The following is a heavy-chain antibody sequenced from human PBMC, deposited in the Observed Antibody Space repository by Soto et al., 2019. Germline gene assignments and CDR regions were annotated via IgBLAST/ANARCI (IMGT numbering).Heavy chain of an antibody. J-gene: IGHJ4*02. Sequence: QVQLVQSWGGGVQPGRSLRLSCAASGFYFNTDFMHWVRQAPVKGLEWVAMIFPNGRDQEYADSVKGRFTISRDNSNNTMYLQMDSLRPEDTAVYYCERDAELGINCDLAYWGQGALVTVAS. CDR1: GFYFNTDF. CDR2: IFPNGRDQ. V-gene: IGHV3-30*03. CDR3: ERDAELGINCDLAY. D-gene: IGHD2-21*01.